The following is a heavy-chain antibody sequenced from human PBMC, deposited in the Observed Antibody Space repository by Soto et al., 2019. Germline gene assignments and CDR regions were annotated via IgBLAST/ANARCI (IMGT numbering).Heavy chain of an antibody. D-gene: IGHD2-2*01. CDR1: GGSISTSSYY. V-gene: IGHV4-39*01. CDR3: ARHAILWVPAAIGP. Sequence: PWETLSLTCTVSGGSISTSSYYWGWIRQPPGKGLEWIGSIFYSGTTYYNPSLKSRVTISVDTSKNQFSLKLSSVTVGDTAIYYCARHAILWVPAAIGPWGQGALVTVSS. CDR2: IFYSGTT. J-gene: IGHJ5*02.